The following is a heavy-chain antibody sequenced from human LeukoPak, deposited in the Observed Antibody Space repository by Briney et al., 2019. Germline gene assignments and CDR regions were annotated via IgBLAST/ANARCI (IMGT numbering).Heavy chain of an antibody. D-gene: IGHD3-10*01. J-gene: IGHJ4*02. CDR3: ARDEVLLWFGELGVKAFDY. CDR1: RYTFTGYY. V-gene: IGHV1-2*02. CDR2: INPNSGGT. Sequence: ASVKVSCKASRYTFTGYYMHWVRQAPGQGLEWMGWINPNSGGTNYAQKFQGRVTMTRDTSISTAYMELSRLRSDDTAVYYCARDEVLLWFGELGVKAFDYWGQGTLVTVSS.